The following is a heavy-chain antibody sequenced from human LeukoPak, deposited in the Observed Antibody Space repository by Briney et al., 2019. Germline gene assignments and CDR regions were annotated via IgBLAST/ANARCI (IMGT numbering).Heavy chain of an antibody. J-gene: IGHJ4*02. CDR2: ISYDGSNK. D-gene: IGHD2-2*01. CDR3: ARDEGILGYCSSTSCFRGVEQ. CDR1: GFTFSSYT. V-gene: IGHV3-30-3*01. Sequence: PGGSLRLSCAASGFTFSSYTMNWVRRAPGKGLEWVAVISYDGSNKYYADSVKGRFTISRDNSKNTLYLQMNSLRAEDTAVYYCARDEGILGYCSSTSCFRGVEQRGQGTLVTVPS.